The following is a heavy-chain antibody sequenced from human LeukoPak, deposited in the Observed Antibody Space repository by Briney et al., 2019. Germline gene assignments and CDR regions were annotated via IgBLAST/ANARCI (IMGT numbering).Heavy chain of an antibody. CDR1: GVTFSSYV. CDR3: AKDIVVVPARNP. V-gene: IGHV3-23*01. CDR2: ISGGGGST. Sequence: GGSLRLSCEASGVTFSSYVMSWVRQAPGKGLESVSAISGGGGSTYYADSVKGRFTISRDNSKNTLYLQMNSLRAEDTAVYYCAKDIVVVPARNPWGQGTLVTVSS. D-gene: IGHD2-2*01. J-gene: IGHJ5*02.